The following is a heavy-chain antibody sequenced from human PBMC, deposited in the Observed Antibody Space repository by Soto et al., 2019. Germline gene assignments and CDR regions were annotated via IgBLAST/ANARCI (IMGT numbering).Heavy chain of an antibody. Sequence: ASLKVSCKASGYTFTSYYMHWVRQAPGQGLEWMGIINPSGGSTSYAQKFRGRVTMTRDTSTSTVYMELSSLRSEDTAVYYCASSLRGYYYDSSGYFNWFDPWGQGTLVTVSS. CDR1: GYTFTSYY. J-gene: IGHJ5*02. CDR3: ASSLRGYYYDSSGYFNWFDP. V-gene: IGHV1-46*01. CDR2: INPSGGST. D-gene: IGHD3-22*01.